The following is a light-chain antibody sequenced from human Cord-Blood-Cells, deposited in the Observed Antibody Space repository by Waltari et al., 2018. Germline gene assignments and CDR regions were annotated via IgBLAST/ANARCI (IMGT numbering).Light chain of an antibody. CDR3: QQSYSTLPYT. V-gene: IGKV1-39*01. Sequence: DIQMTQSPSSLSAYVGDRVTITCRASQIISSYLNWYQQKPGKAPKPLIYAASSLQSGVPSRFSGSGSGTDFTLTISSLQPEDFATYYCQQSYSTLPYTFGQGTKLEIK. CDR2: AAS. CDR1: QIISSY. J-gene: IGKJ2*01.